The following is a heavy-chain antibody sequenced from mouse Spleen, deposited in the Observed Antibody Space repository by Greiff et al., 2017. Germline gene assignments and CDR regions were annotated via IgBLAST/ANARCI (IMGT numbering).Heavy chain of an antibody. J-gene: IGHJ2*01. V-gene: IGHV5-9*02. CDR3: ARHLPSGFDY. CDR2: ISSGGSYT. CDR1: GFAFSSYD. Sequence: EVKLMESGGGLVKPGGSLKLSCAASGFAFSSYDMSWVRQTPEKRLEWVATISSGGSYTYYPDSVKGRFTISRDNARNTLYLQMSSLRSEDTALYYCARHLPSGFDYWGQGTTLTVSS. D-gene: IGHD2-10*02.